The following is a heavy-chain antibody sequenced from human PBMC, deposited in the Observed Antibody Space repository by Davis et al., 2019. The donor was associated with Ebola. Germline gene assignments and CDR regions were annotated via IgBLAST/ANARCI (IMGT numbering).Heavy chain of an antibody. J-gene: IGHJ4*02. Sequence: SETLSLTCAISGDSVSSNSAAWNWIRQSPSSGLEWLGRTYYRSKWYNDYAVSVKSRITINPDTSKNQFSLQLNSVTPEDTAVYYCARINWNYRDYFDYWGQGTLVTVSS. D-gene: IGHD1-7*01. CDR1: GDSVSSNSAA. CDR3: ARINWNYRDYFDY. CDR2: TYYRSKWYN. V-gene: IGHV6-1*01.